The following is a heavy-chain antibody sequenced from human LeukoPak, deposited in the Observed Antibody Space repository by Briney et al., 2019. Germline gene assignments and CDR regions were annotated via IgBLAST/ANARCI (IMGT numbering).Heavy chain of an antibody. V-gene: IGHV1-69*13. CDR3: ASGYCSSTSCYIDYYYYGMDV. J-gene: IGHJ6*02. CDR2: IIPIFGTA. Sequence: SVKVSCKASGGTFSIYAISWVRQAPGQGLEWMGGIIPIFGTANYAQKFQGRVTITADESTSTAYMKLSSLRSEDTAVYYCASGYCSSTSCYIDYYYYGMDVWGQGTTVTVSS. CDR1: GGTFSIYA. D-gene: IGHD2-2*02.